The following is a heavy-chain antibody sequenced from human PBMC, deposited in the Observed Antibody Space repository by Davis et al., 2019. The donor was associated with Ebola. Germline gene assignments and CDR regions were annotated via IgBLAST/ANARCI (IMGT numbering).Heavy chain of an antibody. CDR2: IRSKAYGGTT. CDR1: GFTFGDYA. J-gene: IGHJ6*02. Sequence: GESLKISCTASGFTFGDYAMSWFRQAPGKGPEWVGFIRSKAYGGTTEYAASVKGRFTISRDDSKSIAYLQMNSLKTEDTAVYYCTREVSRGDVWGQGTTVTVSS. D-gene: IGHD1-14*01. CDR3: TREVSRGDV. V-gene: IGHV3-49*03.